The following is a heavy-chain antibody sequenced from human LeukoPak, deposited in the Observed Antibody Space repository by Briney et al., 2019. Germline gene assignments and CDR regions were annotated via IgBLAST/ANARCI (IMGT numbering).Heavy chain of an antibody. CDR3: AREYYYDSSGYYNY. CDR2: ISAYNGNT. J-gene: IGHJ4*02. CDR1: GYTFTSYG. D-gene: IGHD3-22*01. V-gene: IGHV1-18*01. Sequence: ASVKVSCKASGYTFTSYGISWVRQAPGQGLEWMGWISAYNGNTNYAQKLQGRVTMTTDTSTSTAYMELRSLRSDDTAVYYCAREYYYDSSGYYNYWGQGTLVTVSS.